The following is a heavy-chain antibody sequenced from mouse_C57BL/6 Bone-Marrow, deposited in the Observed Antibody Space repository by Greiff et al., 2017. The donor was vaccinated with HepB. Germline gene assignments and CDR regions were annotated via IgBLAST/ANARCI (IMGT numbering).Heavy chain of an antibody. CDR1: GYAFSSSW. Sequence: VQRVESGPELVKPGASVKISCKASGYAFSSSWMNWVKQRPGKGLEWIGRIYPGDGDTNYNGKFKGKATLTADKSSSTAYMQLSSLAAEDSAVYFCAREGDYDYLYAMDYWGQGTSVTVSS. D-gene: IGHD2-4*01. CDR2: IYPGDGDT. CDR3: AREGDYDYLYAMDY. V-gene: IGHV1-82*01. J-gene: IGHJ4*01.